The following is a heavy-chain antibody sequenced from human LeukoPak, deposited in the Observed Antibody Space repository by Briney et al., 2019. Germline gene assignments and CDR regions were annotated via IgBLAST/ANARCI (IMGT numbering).Heavy chain of an antibody. J-gene: IGHJ6*02. V-gene: IGHV3-21*01. D-gene: IGHD1-7*01. CDR2: ISSSSSI. CDR1: GFTFSSYS. CDR3: ARDPITGTTYYYFYGMDV. Sequence: PGGSLRLSCAASGFTFSSYSMNWVRQAPGKGLEWVSSISSSSSIYYADSVKGRFTISRDNAKNSLYLQMNSLRAEDTAVYYCARDPITGTTYYYFYGMDVWGQGTTVTVSS.